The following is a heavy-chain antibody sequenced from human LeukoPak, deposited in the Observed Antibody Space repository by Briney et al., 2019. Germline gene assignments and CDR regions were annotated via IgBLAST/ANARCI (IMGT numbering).Heavy chain of an antibody. V-gene: IGHV4-4*07. CDR2: MCTSGST. CDR3: ARVGVTMVREVIPHYYYYYMDV. D-gene: IGHD3-10*01. CDR1: GGSISSYN. J-gene: IGHJ6*03. Sequence: PSETLSLTCTISGGSISSYNWSWIRQPGGKGLEWIGRMCTSGSTNYNPSLKSRVTMSVDTSKNQFSLKLSSVTAADTAVYYCARVGVTMVREVIPHYYYYYMDVWGKGTTVTISS.